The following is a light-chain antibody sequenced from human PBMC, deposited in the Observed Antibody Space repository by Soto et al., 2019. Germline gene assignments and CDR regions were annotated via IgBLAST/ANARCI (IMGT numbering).Light chain of an antibody. J-gene: IGKJ2*01. CDR1: QRISSW. CDR2: DAS. V-gene: IGKV1-5*01. CDR3: QQYNSYSPYT. Sequence: DIQMTQSPYTLSASVGDRVTITCRASQRISSWLAWYQHKPGKVPKLLIYDASTLERGVPSRFSGSGSGTEFTLTISSLQPDDFASYYCQQYNSYSPYTFGQGTKLEIK.